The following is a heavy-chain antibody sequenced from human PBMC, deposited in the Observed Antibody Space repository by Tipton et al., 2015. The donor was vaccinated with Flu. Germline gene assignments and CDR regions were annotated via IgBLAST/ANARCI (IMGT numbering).Heavy chain of an antibody. CDR3: ARVLLSPLGSVFATYEFWRGDFDY. V-gene: IGHV3-21*01. Sequence: GSLRLSCAASGFTFSSYSMNWVRQAPGKGLEWVSSISSSSSYIYYADSVKGRFTISRDNAKNSLYLQMNSLRAEDTAVYYCARVLLSPLGSVFATYEFWRGDFDYWGQGTLVTVSS. CDR1: GFTFSSYS. D-gene: IGHD3-3*01. CDR2: ISSSSSYI. J-gene: IGHJ4*02.